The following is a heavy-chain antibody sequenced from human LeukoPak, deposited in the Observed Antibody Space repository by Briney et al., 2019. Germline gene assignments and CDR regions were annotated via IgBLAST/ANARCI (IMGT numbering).Heavy chain of an antibody. D-gene: IGHD4-17*01. V-gene: IGHV3-7*01. CDR3: AKRYGDHEEYFQH. Sequence: GGSLRLSRAASGFTFRPYWMSWVGQAPGKGLEWVANIKKDGSEKYYVDSVKGRFTISRDNAKNSLYLQMNSLRDEDTAVYYCAKRYGDHEEYFQHWGQGTLVTVSS. J-gene: IGHJ1*01. CDR1: GFTFRPYW. CDR2: IKKDGSEK.